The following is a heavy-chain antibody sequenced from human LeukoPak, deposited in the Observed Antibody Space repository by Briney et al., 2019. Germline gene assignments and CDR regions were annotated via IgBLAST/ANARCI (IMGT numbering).Heavy chain of an antibody. CDR1: GGSISSGNW. Sequence: PSETLSLTCAVSGGSISSGNWWSWVRQPPGKGLEWIGEIYHSGSTNYNPSLKSRVTISVDKSKNQFSLKLSSVTAADTAVYYCARHGYGDYVGNWFDPWGQGTLVTVSS. D-gene: IGHD4-17*01. CDR3: ARHGYGDYVGNWFDP. J-gene: IGHJ5*02. CDR2: IYHSGST. V-gene: IGHV4-4*02.